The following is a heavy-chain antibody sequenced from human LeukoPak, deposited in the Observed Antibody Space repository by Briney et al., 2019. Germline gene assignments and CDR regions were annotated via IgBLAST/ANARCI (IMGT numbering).Heavy chain of an antibody. CDR2: ISDSGDYT. D-gene: IGHD2-8*01. V-gene: IGHV3-23*01. CDR1: GFTFSSYA. Sequence: PGGSLRLSCAGSGFTFSSYAMSWVRQAPGKGLEWVSAISDSGDYTYYADSVKGRFTISRDNSKNTLYLHVNSLRAEDTAVYYCAKDTSIGKYCTSGVCSPFDYWGQGPLVTVSS. J-gene: IGHJ4*02. CDR3: AKDTSIGKYCTSGVCSPFDY.